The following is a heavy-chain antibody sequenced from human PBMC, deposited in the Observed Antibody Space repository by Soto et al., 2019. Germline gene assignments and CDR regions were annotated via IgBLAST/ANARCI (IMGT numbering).Heavy chain of an antibody. CDR1: GGSISSGDYY. J-gene: IGHJ4*02. D-gene: IGHD3-22*01. CDR3: ARDVSDYYDSSGYFDY. Sequence: TSETLSLTCTVSGGSISSGDYYWSWIRQPPGKGLEWIGYIYYSGSTYYNPSLKSRVTISVDTSKNQFSLKLSSVTAADTAVYYCARDVSDYYDSSGYFDYWGQGTLVTVSS. CDR2: IYYSGST. V-gene: IGHV4-30-4*01.